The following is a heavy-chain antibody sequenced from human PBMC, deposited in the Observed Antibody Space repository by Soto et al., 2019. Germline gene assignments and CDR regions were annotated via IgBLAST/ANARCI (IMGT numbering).Heavy chain of an antibody. D-gene: IGHD2-8*01. CDR3: AKTRGAMIYAISVYGMDV. CDR1: GFTFSSFA. CDR2: ISGSADST. J-gene: IGHJ6*02. Sequence: EVQLLESGGGLVQPGGSLRLSCAASGFTFSSFALNWVRQAPGKGLEWVSIISGSADSTFYADSVKGRFTISRDNSKNMLYLLINSLRAEDTAVYHCAKTRGAMIYAISVYGMDVWGQGTTVTVSS. V-gene: IGHV3-23*01.